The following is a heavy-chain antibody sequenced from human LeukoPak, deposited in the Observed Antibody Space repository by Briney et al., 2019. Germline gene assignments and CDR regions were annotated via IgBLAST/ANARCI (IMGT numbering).Heavy chain of an antibody. CDR3: ARDIPSIAAAGMNDY. CDR1: GYTFTSYG. J-gene: IGHJ4*02. CDR2: ISAYNGNT. Sequence: GASVKVSCKASGYTFTSYGISWVRRAPGQGLEWMGWISAYNGNTNYAQKLQGRVTMTTDTSTSTAYMELRSLRSDDTAVYYCARDIPSIAAAGMNDYWGQGTLVTVSS. D-gene: IGHD6-13*01. V-gene: IGHV1-18*01.